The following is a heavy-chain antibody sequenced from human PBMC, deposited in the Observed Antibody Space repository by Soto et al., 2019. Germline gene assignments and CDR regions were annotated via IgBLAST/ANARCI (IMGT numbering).Heavy chain of an antibody. Sequence: GGSLRLSCASSVFAFKYARMTCVRDAPGKGLEWVGHIRSNIDGATTAYAAPVKGRFTISRDESKNTVDLQMNSLITEDTAVYYCTTDRGSGKHYARAFDVWTQGTMVTVS. CDR1: VFAFKYAR. J-gene: IGHJ3*01. V-gene: IGHV3-15*01. CDR3: TTDRGSGKHYARAFDV. CDR2: IRSNIDGATT. D-gene: IGHD1-26*01.